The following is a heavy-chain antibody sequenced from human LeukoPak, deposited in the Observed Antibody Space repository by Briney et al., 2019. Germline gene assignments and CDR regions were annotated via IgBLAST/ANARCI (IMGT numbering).Heavy chain of an antibody. CDR1: GDSITRSNYY. CDR2: IYYSGAS. CDR3: ARAAGCGGDCLYYFDY. Sequence: SETLSLTCTVSGDSITRSNYYWGWIRQPPGRGLEWIGSIYYSGASFYNPSLKSRVTISLDTSKNQFSLKLSSVTAADTAVYYCARAAGCGGDCLYYFDYWGQGTLVTVSS. V-gene: IGHV4-39*07. J-gene: IGHJ4*02. D-gene: IGHD2-21*02.